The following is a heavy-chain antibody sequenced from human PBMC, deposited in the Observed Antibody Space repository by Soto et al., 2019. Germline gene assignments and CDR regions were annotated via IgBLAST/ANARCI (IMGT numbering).Heavy chain of an antibody. CDR3: VSGYCSGGSCYSSPGNY. Sequence: GGSLRLSCAASGFTFSDHYMDWVRQAPGKGLEWVGRSRNKANSYTTDYAASVKGRFTISRDDSKNSLYLQMDSLKTEDTALYYCVSGYCSGGSCYSSPGNYWGQGTLVTVSS. CDR1: GFTFSDHY. D-gene: IGHD2-15*01. J-gene: IGHJ4*02. V-gene: IGHV3-72*01. CDR2: SRNKANSYTT.